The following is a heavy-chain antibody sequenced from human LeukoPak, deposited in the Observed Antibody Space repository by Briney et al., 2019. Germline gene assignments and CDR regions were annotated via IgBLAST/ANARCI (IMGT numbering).Heavy chain of an antibody. D-gene: IGHD2-21*02. CDR3: ARDQYCGGDCYSDNWFDP. CDR1: GFTFSSYW. CDR2: INSDGSST. Sequence: GGSLRLSCAASGFTFSSYWMPWVRQAPGKGLVWVSRINSDGSSTSYADSVKGRFTISRDNAKNTLYLQMNSLRAEDTAVYYCARDQYCGGDCYSDNWFDPWGQGTLVTVSS. J-gene: IGHJ5*02. V-gene: IGHV3-74*01.